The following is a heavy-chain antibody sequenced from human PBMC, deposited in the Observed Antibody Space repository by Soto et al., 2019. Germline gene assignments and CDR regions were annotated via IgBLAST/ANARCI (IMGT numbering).Heavy chain of an antibody. Sequence: SVKVSCKASGGTFSSYAISWVRQAPGQGLEWMGGIIPIFGTANYAQKFQGRVTITADESTSTAYMELSSLRSEDTAVYYCARYSYYYDSSGYEAEFDYWGQGTLVTVSS. V-gene: IGHV1-69*13. CDR1: GGTFSSYA. J-gene: IGHJ4*02. D-gene: IGHD3-22*01. CDR3: ARYSYYYDSSGYEAEFDY. CDR2: IIPIFGTA.